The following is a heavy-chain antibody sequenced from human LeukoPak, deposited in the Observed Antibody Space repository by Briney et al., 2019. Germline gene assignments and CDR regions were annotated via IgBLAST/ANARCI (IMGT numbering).Heavy chain of an antibody. D-gene: IGHD1-1*01. J-gene: IGHJ4*02. CDR2: IYSGGST. CDR3: ATTETHTTLDY. Sequence: GGSLRLSCAASGFIVSNNYMSWVRQAPGKGLEWVSVIYSGGSTYFADSVKGRFTISRDNSKNMVYLQMNSLRAEDTAVYFCATTETHTTLDYWGQGTLVTVSS. V-gene: IGHV3-53*01. CDR1: GFIVSNNY.